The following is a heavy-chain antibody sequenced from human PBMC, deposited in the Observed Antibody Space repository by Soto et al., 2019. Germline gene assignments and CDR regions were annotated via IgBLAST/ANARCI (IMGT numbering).Heavy chain of an antibody. J-gene: IGHJ4*02. CDR3: AHSLIPNWGSRGAFDY. CDR2: IYWDDDK. CDR1: GFSLSTSGVG. D-gene: IGHD7-27*01. V-gene: IGHV2-5*02. Sequence: QFTLKESGPTLVKPTQTLTLTCTFSGFSLSTSGVGVGWIRQPPGKALEWLALIYWDDDKRYSPSLKSRLTITKDTSKNQVVLTMTNMDPVDTATYYCAHSLIPNWGSRGAFDYWGQGTLVTVSS.